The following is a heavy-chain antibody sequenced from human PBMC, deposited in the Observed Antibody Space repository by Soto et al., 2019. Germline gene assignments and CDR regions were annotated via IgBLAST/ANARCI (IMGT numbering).Heavy chain of an antibody. D-gene: IGHD5-12*01. CDR2: LSPIPGLA. V-gene: IGHV1-69*02. CDR1: GGTFSNST. J-gene: IGHJ4*02. CDR3: ARFKLGDDY. Sequence: QVQLVQSGAEVRKPGSSVKVSCQASGGTFSNSTVTWVRQAPGQGLEWMGRLSPIPGLANYAQKFRGRRTITADKSTTTAYMELRRLRSEDTAIYYCARFKLGDDYWGQGTLVTVSS.